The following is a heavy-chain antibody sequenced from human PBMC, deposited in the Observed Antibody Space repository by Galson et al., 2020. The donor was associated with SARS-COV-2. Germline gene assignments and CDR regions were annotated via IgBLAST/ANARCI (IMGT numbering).Heavy chain of an antibody. CDR3: ARDVATMIVVVIRRGDYFDY. Sequence: SETLSLTCTVSGGSISSSSYYWGWIRQPPGKGLEWIGSIYYSGSTYYNPSLKSRVTISVDTSKNQFSLKLSSVTAADTAVYYCARDVATMIVVVIRRGDYFDYWGQGTLVTVSS. CDR1: GGSISSSSYY. V-gene: IGHV4-39*07. CDR2: IYYSGST. D-gene: IGHD3-22*01. J-gene: IGHJ4*02.